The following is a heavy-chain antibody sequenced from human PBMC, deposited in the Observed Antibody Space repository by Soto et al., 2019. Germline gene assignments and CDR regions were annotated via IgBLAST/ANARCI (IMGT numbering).Heavy chain of an antibody. D-gene: IGHD3-22*01. CDR1: GGSISSSSYY. CDR2: IYYSGST. V-gene: IGHV4-39*01. CDR3: ARTFNRRYYYDTNWFDP. Sequence: KPSETLSLTCTVSGGSISSSSYYWGWIRQPPGKGLEWIGSIYYSGSTYYNPSLKSRVTISVDTSKNQFSLKLSSVTAADTAVYYCARTFNRRYYYDTNWFDPWGQGTLVTVSS. J-gene: IGHJ5*02.